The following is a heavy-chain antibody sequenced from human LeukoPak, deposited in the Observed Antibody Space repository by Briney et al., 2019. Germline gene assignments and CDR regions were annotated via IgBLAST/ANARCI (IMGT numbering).Heavy chain of an antibody. V-gene: IGHV4-59*01. J-gene: IGHJ1*01. CDR2: IYYTGST. CDR1: GGSISGYY. CDR3: ARDGWFGEPR. Sequence: SETLSLTCTVSGGSISGYYWSWIRQPPGKGLEWIGDIYYTGSTNYNPSLKSRVTILVDTSKNQFSLKLSSVTAADTAVYYCARDGWFGEPRWGQGTLVTVSS. D-gene: IGHD3-10*01.